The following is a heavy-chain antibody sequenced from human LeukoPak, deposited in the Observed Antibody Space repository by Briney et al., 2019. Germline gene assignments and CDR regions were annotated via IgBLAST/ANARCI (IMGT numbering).Heavy chain of an antibody. CDR2: INPNSGGT. Sequence: ASVKVSCKASGYTFTGYYMHWVRQAPGQGLEWMGWINPNSGGTNYAQKFQGRVTMTTDTSTSTAYMELRSLRSDDTAVYYCARERVRPGSFDYWGQGTLVTVSS. V-gene: IGHV1-2*02. CDR3: ARERVRPGSFDY. D-gene: IGHD6-6*01. J-gene: IGHJ4*02. CDR1: GYTFTGYY.